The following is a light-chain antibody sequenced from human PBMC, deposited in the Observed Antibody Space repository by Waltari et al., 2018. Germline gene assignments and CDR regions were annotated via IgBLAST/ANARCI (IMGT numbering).Light chain of an antibody. CDR2: WAS. Sequence: DIVLTQSPHSLAVSLGERATINCKSSQSVLYSTNNKNYLAWYQQKPGQPPKLLIYWASTRESGVPDRFRGSGSGTDFSLPISSLQAEDVAVYYCQKYYSTPYTFGQGTKLEIK. V-gene: IGKV4-1*01. CDR1: QSVLYSTNNKNY. J-gene: IGKJ2*01. CDR3: QKYYSTPYT.